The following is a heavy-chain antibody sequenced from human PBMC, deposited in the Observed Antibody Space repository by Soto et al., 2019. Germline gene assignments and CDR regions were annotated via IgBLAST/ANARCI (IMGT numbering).Heavy chain of an antibody. CDR2: IYYSGST. Sequence: SETLGVGCTFSGGSISSSTYYWGWMRQPPGQGMEWIVSIYYSGSTYYNPSLKSRVTISVDTSKNQFSLKLRSVTAEDTAVYYCARNIAAPGGYYYYGMDFWGQGTTVTVSS. D-gene: IGHD6-6*01. J-gene: IGHJ6*02. CDR1: GGSISSSTYY. CDR3: ARNIAAPGGYYYYGMDF. V-gene: IGHV4-39*01.